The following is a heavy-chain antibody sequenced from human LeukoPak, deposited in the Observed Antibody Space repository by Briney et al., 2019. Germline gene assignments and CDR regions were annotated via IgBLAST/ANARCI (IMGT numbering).Heavy chain of an antibody. J-gene: IGHJ5*02. D-gene: IGHD2-2*01. V-gene: IGHV3-23*01. CDR1: GFTFSNYA. CDR3: AKALNVLVPSTSRWFDP. CDR2: ISDGGAAT. Sequence: GGSLRLSCAASGFTFSNYAMTWVRQAPGKGLEWVSTISDGGAATYYAGSVKGRFTISRDNSKNTLSLQMNSLRAEDTAVYYCAKALNVLVPSTSRWFDPWGQGTLVTVSS.